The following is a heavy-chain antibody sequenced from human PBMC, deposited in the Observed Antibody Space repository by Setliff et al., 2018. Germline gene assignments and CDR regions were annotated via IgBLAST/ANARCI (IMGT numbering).Heavy chain of an antibody. J-gene: IGHJ5*02. CDR2: IYSIGNT. D-gene: IGHD3-10*01. CDR1: GGPIISDTYY. CDR3: ARHFGWRFDP. Sequence: SETLSLTCTVSGGPIISDTYYWGWIRQPPGKGLEWIGSIYSIGNTYYNPSAKSRVTISVDTSKNQVSLKLTSVTAADTSVYYCARHFGWRFDPWGQGALVTVSS. V-gene: IGHV4-39*01.